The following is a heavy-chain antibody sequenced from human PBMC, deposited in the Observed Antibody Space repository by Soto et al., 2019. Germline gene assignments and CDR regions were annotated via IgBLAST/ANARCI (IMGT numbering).Heavy chain of an antibody. CDR1: GFTFSSYA. D-gene: IGHD3-10*01. J-gene: IGHJ6*02. CDR2: ISGSGGST. V-gene: IGHV3-23*01. CDR3: AKKMGYYSNYYYGMDV. Sequence: GGSLRLSCAASGFTFSSYAMSWVRQAPGKGLDWVSAISGSGGSTYYADSVKGRFTISRDNSKNTLYLQMNSLRAEDTAVYYCAKKMGYYSNYYYGMDVWGQGTTVTVSS.